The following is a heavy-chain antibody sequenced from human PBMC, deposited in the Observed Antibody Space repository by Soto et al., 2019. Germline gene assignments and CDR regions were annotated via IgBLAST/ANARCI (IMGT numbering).Heavy chain of an antibody. CDR3: AREVIPYYYYGMDV. CDR2: IIPIFGTA. CDR1: GGTFSSYA. Sequence: QVQLVQSGAEVKKPGSSVKVSCKACGGTFSSYAISWVRQAPGQGLEWMGGIIPIFGTANYAQKFQGRVTITADESTSTAYMELSSLRSEDTAVYYCAREVIPYYYYGMDVWGQGTTVTVSS. J-gene: IGHJ6*02. D-gene: IGHD3-16*02. V-gene: IGHV1-69*12.